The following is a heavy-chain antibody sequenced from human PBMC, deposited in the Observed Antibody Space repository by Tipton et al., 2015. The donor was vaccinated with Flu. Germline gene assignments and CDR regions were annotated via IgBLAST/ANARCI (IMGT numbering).Heavy chain of an antibody. D-gene: IGHD4-23*01. J-gene: IGHJ4*02. CDR3: ARDPDYGGDGPFFDY. CDR2: INQDGSVK. CDR1: GFTFSTYW. V-gene: IGHV3-7*01. Sequence: SLRLSCAASGFTFSTYWMGWVRQAPGKGLEWVANINQDGSVKLYGDSAKGRFTVSRDNADNSLYLQMNSLRGDDMAVYYCARDPDYGGDGPFFDYWGQGTLVPVSS.